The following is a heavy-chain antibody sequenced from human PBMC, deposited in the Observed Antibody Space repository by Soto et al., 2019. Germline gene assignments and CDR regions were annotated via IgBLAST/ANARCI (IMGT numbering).Heavy chain of an antibody. CDR3: TRGLFSGSSYSGSWYYFDS. Sequence: PSETLSLTXAVSGGSFSGYIWTWIRQTPGKGLQWIGQINHSGSSIYNPSLKNRVTISTMSNNKFSLELSSVTAADTAVYYCTRGLFSGSSYSGSWYYFDSWGQGTMVTVSS. CDR1: GGSFSGYI. J-gene: IGHJ4*02. CDR2: INHSGSS. D-gene: IGHD1-26*01. V-gene: IGHV4-34*01.